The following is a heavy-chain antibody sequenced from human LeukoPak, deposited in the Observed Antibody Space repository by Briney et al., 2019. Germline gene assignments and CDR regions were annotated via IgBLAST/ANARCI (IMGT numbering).Heavy chain of an antibody. D-gene: IGHD3-22*01. CDR2: ISSSSSYI. V-gene: IGHV3-21*01. J-gene: IGHJ6*03. CDR1: GFTFSSYS. CDR3: AKDGGGYYPSYYYYMDV. Sequence: GGSLRLSCAASGFTFSSYSMNWVRQAPGKGLEWVSSISSSSSYIYYADSVKGRFTISRDNSKNTLYLQMNSLRAEDTAVYYCAKDGGGYYPSYYYYMDVWGKGTTVTISS.